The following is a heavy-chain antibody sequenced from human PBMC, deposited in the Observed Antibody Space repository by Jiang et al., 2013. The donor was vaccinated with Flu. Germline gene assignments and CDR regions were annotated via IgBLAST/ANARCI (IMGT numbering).Heavy chain of an antibody. V-gene: IGHV4-39*01. CDR2: IYYSGST. CDR3: ARHLPLIFDYGETGAFDI. J-gene: IGHJ3*02. Sequence: GSGLVKPSETLSLTCTVSGGSISSSSYYWGWIRQPPGKGLEWIGSIYYSGSTYYNPSLKSRVTISVDTSKNQFSLKLSSVTAADTAVYYCARHLPLIFDYGETGAFDIWGQGTMVTVSS. D-gene: IGHD4-17*01. CDR1: GGSISSSSYY.